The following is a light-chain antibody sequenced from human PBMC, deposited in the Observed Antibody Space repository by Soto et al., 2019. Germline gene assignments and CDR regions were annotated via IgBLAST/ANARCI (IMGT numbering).Light chain of an antibody. J-gene: IGKJ3*01. CDR1: QSVSSSY. CDR2: GAS. Sequence: EIVLTQSPGTLSLSPGERATLSCRASQSVSSSYLAWYQQKPGQAPRLLIYGASSRATGIPDRFSGSGSGTDFTLTISILEAEDVEVYCCQQYGSSSFTFGPGTKVDIK. V-gene: IGKV3-20*01. CDR3: QQYGSSSFT.